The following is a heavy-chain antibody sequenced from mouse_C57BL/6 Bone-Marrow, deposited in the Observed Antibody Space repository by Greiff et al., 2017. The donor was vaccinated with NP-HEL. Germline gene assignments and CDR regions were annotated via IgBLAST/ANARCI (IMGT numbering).Heavy chain of an antibody. CDR2: VYPYNGGT. D-gene: IGHD1-1*01. V-gene: IGHV1-36*01. J-gene: IGHJ2*01. CDR3: ARALLRYPYYFDY. CDR1: GFTFTDYY. Sequence: EVKLVESGPVLVKPGPSVKISCKASGFTFTDYYMHWVKQSHGKSLEWIGLVYPYNGGTSYNQKFKGKATLTVDTSSSTAYMELNSLTSEDSAVYYCARALLRYPYYFDYWGQGTTRTVSS.